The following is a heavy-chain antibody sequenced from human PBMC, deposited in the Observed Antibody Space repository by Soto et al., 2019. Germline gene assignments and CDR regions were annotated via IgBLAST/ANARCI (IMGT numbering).Heavy chain of an antibody. D-gene: IGHD2-8*01. V-gene: IGHV3-21*01. CDR2: ISSSSSYI. CDR3: ARDLWYCTNGVCSIYYYYYGMDV. J-gene: IGHJ6*02. Sequence: GGSLRLSCAASGFTFSSYSMNWVRQAPGKGLEWVSSISSSSSYIYYADSVKGRFTISRDNAKNSLYLQMNSLRAEDTAVYYCARDLWYCTNGVCSIYYYYYGMDVWGQGTTVTVSS. CDR1: GFTFSSYS.